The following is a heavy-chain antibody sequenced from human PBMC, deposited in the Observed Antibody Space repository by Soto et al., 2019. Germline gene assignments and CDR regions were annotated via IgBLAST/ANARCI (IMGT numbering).Heavy chain of an antibody. D-gene: IGHD3-3*01. CDR2: IYWDDDK. Sequence: QITLKASGPTLVKPTQTLTLTCTFSGFSLSTSGVGVGWIRQPPGQALEWLAHIYWDDDKRYSPSLQSRLTITNYTCKNQVALTLTNIDPVETATYYCAHRRPIDYDCGSGYYRGLFGVWGQGTLVTVSS. CDR1: GFSLSTSGVG. CDR3: AHRRPIDYDCGSGYYRGLFGV. V-gene: IGHV2-5*02. J-gene: IGHJ4*02.